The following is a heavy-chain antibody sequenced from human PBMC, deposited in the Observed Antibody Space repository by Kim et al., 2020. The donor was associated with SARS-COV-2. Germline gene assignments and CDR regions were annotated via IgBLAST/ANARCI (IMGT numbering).Heavy chain of an antibody. CDR2: T. J-gene: IGHJ3*02. CDR3: ARVPAGGAFDI. Sequence: TNYNPSLKSRVTISVDTSKNQFSLKLISVTAADTAVYYCARVPAGGAFDIWGQGTMVTVSS. V-gene: IGHV4-59*01. D-gene: IGHD2-2*01.